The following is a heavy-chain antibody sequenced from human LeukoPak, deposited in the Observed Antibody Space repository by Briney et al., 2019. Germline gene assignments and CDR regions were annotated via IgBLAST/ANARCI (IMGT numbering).Heavy chain of an antibody. CDR2: IKQDGSEK. CDR1: GFTFSTYW. D-gene: IGHD2-21*01. CDR3: ARDKLHGPTLLDY. Sequence: PGGSLRLSCTASGFTFSTYWMSWVRQAPGKGPEWVANIKQDGSEKYYVDSVKGRFTISRDNAKNSPYLQMDSLRADDTAVYYCARDKLHGPTLLDYWGQGTLVTVSS. V-gene: IGHV3-7*01. J-gene: IGHJ4*02.